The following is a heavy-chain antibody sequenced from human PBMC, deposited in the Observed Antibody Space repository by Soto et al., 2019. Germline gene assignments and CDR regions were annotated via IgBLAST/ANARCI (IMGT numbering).Heavy chain of an antibody. Sequence: SETLSLTCTVSGGSISSYYWSWIRQPAGKGLEWIGRIYTSGSTNYNPSLKSRVTMSVDTSKNQFSLKLSSVTAADTAVYYCERATGDYDSSQRFDPWGQGTLVTVSS. CDR2: IYTSGST. J-gene: IGHJ5*02. D-gene: IGHD3-22*01. V-gene: IGHV4-4*07. CDR3: ERATGDYDSSQRFDP. CDR1: GGSISSYY.